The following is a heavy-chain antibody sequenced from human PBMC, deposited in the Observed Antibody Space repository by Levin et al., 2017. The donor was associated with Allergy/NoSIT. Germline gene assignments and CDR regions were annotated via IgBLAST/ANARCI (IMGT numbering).Heavy chain of an antibody. CDR3: ARATNHYYGRGFDY. Sequence: QTLSLTCTFSLFSLSTSGMCVSWIRQPPGNALEWLARIDWDDDKYYSTSLKTRLTISRDTSKNQVVLTMTSMDPVDTATYYCARATNHYYGRGFDYWGQGTPVTVSS. D-gene: IGHD3-10*01. J-gene: IGHJ4*02. CDR2: IDWDDDK. CDR1: LFSLSTSGMC. V-gene: IGHV2-70*11.